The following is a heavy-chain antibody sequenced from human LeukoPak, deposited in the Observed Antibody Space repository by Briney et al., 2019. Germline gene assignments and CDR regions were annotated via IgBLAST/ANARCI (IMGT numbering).Heavy chain of an antibody. CDR2: IHRSGSP. Sequence: PSETLSLTCTVSLDSTTSNFWSWVRQPPGKGLEWIGEIHRSGSPNYNPSLQSRVTISIDRSRNQIVLELSSVTAADTAVYYCARTYCTTTSCYQWLDYWGQGTLVTISS. CDR1: LDSTTSNF. J-gene: IGHJ4*02. CDR3: ARTYCTTTSCYQWLDY. D-gene: IGHD2-2*01. V-gene: IGHV4-4*02.